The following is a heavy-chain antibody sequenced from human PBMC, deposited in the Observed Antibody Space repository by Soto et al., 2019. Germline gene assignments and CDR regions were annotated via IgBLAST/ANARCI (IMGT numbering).Heavy chain of an antibody. J-gene: IGHJ3*02. CDR3: ARGWELLVWAFDI. V-gene: IGHV6-1*01. Sequence: SQTLSLTCSISWDRVSSNSAAWNWIRPSPSRGLEWLGRTYYRSKWYNDYAVSVKSRITINPDTSKNQFSLQLNSVTPEDTAVYYCARGWELLVWAFDIWGQGTMVTVSS. CDR2: TYYRSKWYN. CDR1: WDRVSSNSAA. D-gene: IGHD1-26*01.